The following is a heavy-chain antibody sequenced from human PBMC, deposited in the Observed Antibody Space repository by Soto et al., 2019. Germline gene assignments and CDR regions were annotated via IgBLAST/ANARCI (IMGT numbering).Heavy chain of an antibody. CDR2: IIPIFGTA. V-gene: IGHV1-69*12. CDR3: ARAPYYYDSSGYSLGDYYFDY. CDR1: GGTFSSYA. J-gene: IGHJ4*02. Sequence: QVQLVQSGAEVKKPGSSVKVSCKASGGTFSSYAISWVRQAPGQGLEGMGGIIPIFGTANYAQKFQGRVTITADESTSTAYMELSSLRSEDTAVYYCARAPYYYDSSGYSLGDYYFDYWGQGTLVTVTS. D-gene: IGHD3-22*01.